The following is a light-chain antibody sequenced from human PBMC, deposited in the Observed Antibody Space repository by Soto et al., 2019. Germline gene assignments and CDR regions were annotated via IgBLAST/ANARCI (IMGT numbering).Light chain of an antibody. J-gene: IGKJ5*01. CDR1: QGISSG. CDR2: DAS. Sequence: AIQLTQSPSSLSASVGDRVTITCRASQGISSGVAWYQQKPGKPPKLVMYDASSLESGVPPRFCGSGSGTDFTLSISSLQPEDFATYYCQQFNNYPLTFGQGTRLEIK. CDR3: QQFNNYPLT. V-gene: IGKV1D-13*01.